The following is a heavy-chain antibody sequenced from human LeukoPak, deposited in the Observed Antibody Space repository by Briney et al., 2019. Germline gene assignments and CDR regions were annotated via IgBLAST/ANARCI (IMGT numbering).Heavy chain of an antibody. D-gene: IGHD3-16*01. CDR1: GGSISSSNW. J-gene: IGHJ3*01. CDR2: IYFSGTT. Sequence: SETLSLTCAVSGGSISSSNWWSWVRQPPGKGPEWIGNIYFSGTTYYNPSLKSRVIISVDTSKSQFSLKLNSVTAADTAVYYCARHAWGLNAFDVWGRGTMVIVSS. CDR3: ARHAWGLNAFDV. V-gene: IGHV4-4*02.